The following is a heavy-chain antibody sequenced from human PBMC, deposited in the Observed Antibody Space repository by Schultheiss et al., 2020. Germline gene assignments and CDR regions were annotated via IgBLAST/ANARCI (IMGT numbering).Heavy chain of an antibody. V-gene: IGHV4-4*02. D-gene: IGHD5-24*01. CDR1: GGSISSSNW. Sequence: SETLSFTCAVSGGSISSSNWWSWVRQPPGKGLEWIGYIYYSGSTNYNPSLKSRVTISVDTSKNQFSLKLSSVTAADTAVYYCARLKGDGYNPLRYYYYGMDVWGQGTTVTVSS. J-gene: IGHJ6*02. CDR2: IYYSGST. CDR3: ARLKGDGYNPLRYYYYGMDV.